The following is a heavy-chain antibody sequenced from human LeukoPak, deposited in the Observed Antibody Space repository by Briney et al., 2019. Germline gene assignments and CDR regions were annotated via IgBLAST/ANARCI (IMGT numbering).Heavy chain of an antibody. V-gene: IGHV3-30-3*01. CDR3: ARASRHSSSAAFDY. D-gene: IGHD6-6*01. J-gene: IGHJ4*02. CDR1: GFTFGDYA. Sequence: GGSLRLSCTASGFTFGDYAMSWVRQAPGKGLEWVAVISYDGGNKYYADSVKGRFTISRDNSKNTLYLQMNSLRAEDTAVYYCARASRHSSSAAFDYWGQGTLVTVSS. CDR2: ISYDGGNK.